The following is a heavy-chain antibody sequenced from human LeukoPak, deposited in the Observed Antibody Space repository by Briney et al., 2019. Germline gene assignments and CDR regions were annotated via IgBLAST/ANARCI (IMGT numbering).Heavy chain of an antibody. CDR3: AKDMAPWNDFWSGYPLDY. J-gene: IGHJ4*02. V-gene: IGHV3-9*01. D-gene: IGHD3-3*01. CDR1: GFTFDDYA. CDR2: ISWNSGSI. Sequence: GGSLRLSCAASGFTFDDYAMHWVRQAPGKGLEWVSGISWNSGSIGYADSVKGRFTISRDNAKNSLYLQMSSLRAEDTALYYCAKDMAPWNDFWSGYPLDYWGQGTLVTVSS.